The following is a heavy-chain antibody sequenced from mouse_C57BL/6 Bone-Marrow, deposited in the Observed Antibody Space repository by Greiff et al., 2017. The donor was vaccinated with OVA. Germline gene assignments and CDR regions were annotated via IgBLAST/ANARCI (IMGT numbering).Heavy chain of an antibody. Sequence: QVQLKESGPGLVAPSQSLSITCTVSGFSFTSYAISWVRQPPGKGLEWLGVIWTGGGTNYNSALKSRLSISKDNSKSQVFLKMNSLQTDDTARYYCASYYDYDDYYAMDYWGQGTSVTVSS. J-gene: IGHJ4*01. V-gene: IGHV2-9-1*01. D-gene: IGHD2-4*01. CDR3: ASYYDYDDYYAMDY. CDR2: IWTGGGT. CDR1: GFSFTSYA.